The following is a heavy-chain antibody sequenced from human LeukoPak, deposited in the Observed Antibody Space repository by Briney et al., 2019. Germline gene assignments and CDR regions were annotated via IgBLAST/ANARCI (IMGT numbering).Heavy chain of an antibody. V-gene: IGHV4-4*02. J-gene: IGHJ4*02. Sequence: PSETLSLTCAVSGGSISSSNWWSCVRPPPGKGLEWIGEIYHSGSTNYNPSLKSRVTISVDKSKNQFSLKMSSVTAADTAVYYCASTGRGRTPGHFDYWGQGTLVTVSS. D-gene: IGHD2-8*02. CDR2: IYHSGST. CDR1: GGSISSSNW. CDR3: ASTGRGRTPGHFDY.